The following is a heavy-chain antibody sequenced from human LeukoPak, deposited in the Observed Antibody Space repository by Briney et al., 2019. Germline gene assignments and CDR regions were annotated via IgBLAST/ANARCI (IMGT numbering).Heavy chain of an antibody. CDR1: GYTFTSYD. D-gene: IGHD6-19*01. CDR3: ARGIAVAGLYYFDY. Sequence: AASVKVSCKASGYTFTSYDINWVRQATGQGLEWMGWMNPNSGNTGYAQKFQGRVTMTRNTSISTAYMELSSLRSEDTAVYYCARGIAVAGLYYFDYWGQGTLVTVSS. CDR2: MNPNSGNT. J-gene: IGHJ4*02. V-gene: IGHV1-8*01.